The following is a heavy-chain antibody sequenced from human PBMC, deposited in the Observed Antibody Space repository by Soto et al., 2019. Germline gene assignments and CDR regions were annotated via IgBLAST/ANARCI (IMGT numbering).Heavy chain of an antibody. CDR2: MNPNSGNT. CDR1: GYTFTSYD. V-gene: IGHV1-8*01. D-gene: IGHD6-13*01. J-gene: IGHJ2*01. Sequence: QVQLVQSGAEVKKPGASVKVSCKASGYTFTSYDINWVRQATGQGLEWMGWMNPNSGNTGYAQKFQGRVTMTRHTSISTAYMELSSLSSEDTAVYYCARGLSSSWPNWYFDRWGRGTLVTVSS. CDR3: ARGLSSSWPNWYFDR.